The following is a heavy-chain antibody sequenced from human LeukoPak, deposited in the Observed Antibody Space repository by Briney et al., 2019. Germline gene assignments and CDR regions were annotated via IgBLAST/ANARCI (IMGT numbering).Heavy chain of an antibody. V-gene: IGHV3-48*02. Sequence: GGSLRPSCAASGFTLSTYSMNWVRQAPGKGLEWVSFISSTSTIYYADSVKGRFTISRDNAKNSLYLQMNSLRDEDTAVYYCAREADSGYVFDYWGQGTLVTVSS. J-gene: IGHJ4*02. CDR1: GFTLSTYS. D-gene: IGHD5-12*01. CDR3: AREADSGYVFDY. CDR2: ISSTSTI.